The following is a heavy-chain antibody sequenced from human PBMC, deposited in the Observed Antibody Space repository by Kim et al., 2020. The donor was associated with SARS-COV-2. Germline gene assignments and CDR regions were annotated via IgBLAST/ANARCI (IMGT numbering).Heavy chain of an antibody. CDR1: GFTFSSYN. V-gene: IGHV3-48*02. CDR3: ARGDRPFYDSGSFYTKYGMDV. Sequence: GGSLRLSCAASGFTFSSYNMNWVRQAPGKGLEWVSYISSGSNTIYYADSVKGRFTISRDNAKNSLYLQMNSLRDEDTAVYYCARGDRPFYDSGSFYTKYGMDVWGQGTTVTVSS. CDR2: ISSGSNTI. D-gene: IGHD3-10*01. J-gene: IGHJ6*02.